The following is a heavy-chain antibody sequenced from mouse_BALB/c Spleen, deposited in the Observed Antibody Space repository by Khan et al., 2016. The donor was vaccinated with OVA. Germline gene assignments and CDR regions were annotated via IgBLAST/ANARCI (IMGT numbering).Heavy chain of an antibody. J-gene: IGHJ3*01. CDR1: GDSITSGY. D-gene: IGHD2-14*01. Sequence: EVELVESGPSLVKPSQTLSLTCSVTGDSITSGYWCWIRKFPGNKLEYMGYILYSGSTYYNPSLKSRISITRHTSQNQSYLQLNSVTTEDTATYYCARSTYRYAFAYWGQGTLVTVSA. CDR2: ILYSGST. V-gene: IGHV3-8*02. CDR3: ARSTYRYAFAY.